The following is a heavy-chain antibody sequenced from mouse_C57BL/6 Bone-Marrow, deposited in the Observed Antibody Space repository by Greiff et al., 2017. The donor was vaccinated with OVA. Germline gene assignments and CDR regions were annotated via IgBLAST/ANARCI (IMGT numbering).Heavy chain of an antibody. V-gene: IGHV1-19*01. Sequence: DVKLVESGPVLVKPGASVKMSCKASGYTFTDYYMNWVKQSHGKSLEWIGVINPYNGGTSYNQKFKGKATLTVDKSSSTAYMELNSLTSEDSAVYYCARPYFDVWGTGTTVTVSS. J-gene: IGHJ1*03. CDR2: INPYNGGT. CDR1: GYTFTDYY. CDR3: ARPYFDV.